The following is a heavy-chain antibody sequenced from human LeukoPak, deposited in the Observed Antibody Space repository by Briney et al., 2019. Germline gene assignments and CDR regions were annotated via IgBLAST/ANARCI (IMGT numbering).Heavy chain of an antibody. J-gene: IGHJ4*02. CDR2: ISGSGGST. CDR1: GFTFSSYA. V-gene: IGHV3-23*01. D-gene: IGHD3-3*01. CDR3: AKNLHDFWSGYTFDY. Sequence: GGSLRLSCAASGFTFSSYAMSWVRQAPGKGLEWVSAISGSGGSTYYADSVKGRFTISRDNSKNTLYLQMNSLRAEGTAVYYCAKNLHDFWSGYTFDYWGQGTLVTVSS.